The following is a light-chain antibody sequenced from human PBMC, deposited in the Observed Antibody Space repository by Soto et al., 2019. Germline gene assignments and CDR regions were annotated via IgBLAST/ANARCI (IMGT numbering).Light chain of an antibody. CDR1: QSSTTF. CDR2: DAS. CDR3: QEYSTCAVT. Sequence: GDRGTITCRASQSSTTFLAWYQQKPGKAPQILIYDASKLEPGVPSRLSGGGSGTEFSLSVNSLEPDDFEKDYGQEYSTCAVTFGGG. J-gene: IGKJ4*01. V-gene: IGKV1-5*01.